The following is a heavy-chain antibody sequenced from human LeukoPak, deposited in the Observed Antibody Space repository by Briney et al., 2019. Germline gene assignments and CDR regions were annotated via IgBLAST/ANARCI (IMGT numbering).Heavy chain of an antibody. J-gene: IGHJ4*02. CDR3: TRVGPSTVVEY. Sequence: SGGSLRLSCAASGFTFSDSAIHWVRQASGKGLEWVGRIRSKPQSYATAYDESLKGRSTISTDDSKNTAYLQMTSLKMADTAVSYCTRVGPSTVVEYWGQGTQVSVPS. V-gene: IGHV3-73*01. CDR1: GFTFSDSA. CDR2: IRSKPQSYAT. D-gene: IGHD1-26*01.